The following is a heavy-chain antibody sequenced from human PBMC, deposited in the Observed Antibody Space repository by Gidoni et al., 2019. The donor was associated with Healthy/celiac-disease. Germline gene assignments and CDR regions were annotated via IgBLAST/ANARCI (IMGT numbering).Heavy chain of an antibody. V-gene: IGHV3-30*18. CDR2: ISYDGSNK. D-gene: IGHD5-12*01. CDR1: GFTFSSYG. J-gene: IGHJ4*02. Sequence: QVQLVESGGGVVQPGRSLRLSCAASGFTFSSYGMHWVRQAPGKGLAGVAVISYDGSNKYYADSVKGRFTISRDNSKNTLYLQMNSLRAEDTAVYYCAKGGYSGYDLGYWGQGTLVTVSS. CDR3: AKGGYSGYDLGY.